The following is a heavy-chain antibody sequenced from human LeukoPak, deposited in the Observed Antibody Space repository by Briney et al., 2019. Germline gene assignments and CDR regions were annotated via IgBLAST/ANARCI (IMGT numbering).Heavy chain of an antibody. CDR1: GSYW. V-gene: IGHV3-74*01. CDR2: INSDGSWT. CDR3: ARVGLLTTYYYDSRDAFDI. D-gene: IGHD3-22*01. J-gene: IGHJ3*02. Sequence: PGGSLRLSCAASGSYWMHWVRQAPGKGLVWVSHINSDGSWTSYADSVKGRFTISRDNAKNSLYLQMNSLRAEDTAVYYCARVGLLTTYYYDSRDAFDIWGQGTMVTVSS.